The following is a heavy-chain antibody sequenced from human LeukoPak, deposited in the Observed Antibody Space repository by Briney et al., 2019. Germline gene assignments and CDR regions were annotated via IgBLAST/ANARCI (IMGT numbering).Heavy chain of an antibody. CDR2: IRYDGSNK. D-gene: IGHD5-12*01. Sequence: GGSLRLSXAASGFTFSSYGMHWVRQAPGKGLEWVAFIRYDGSNKYYADSVKGRFTISRDNSKNTLYLQMNSLRAEDTAVYYCAKDGIELPAFDIWGQGTMVTVSS. J-gene: IGHJ3*02. V-gene: IGHV3-30*02. CDR1: GFTFSSYG. CDR3: AKDGIELPAFDI.